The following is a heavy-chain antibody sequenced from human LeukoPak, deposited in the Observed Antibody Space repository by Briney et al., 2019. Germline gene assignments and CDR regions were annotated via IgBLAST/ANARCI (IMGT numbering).Heavy chain of an antibody. CDR2: VIPIFGTA. D-gene: IGHD3-10*01. V-gene: IGHV1-69*05. CDR1: GGSLSSYA. CDR3: ARGPYRQKYYYGSGSCYPPYDYYYRDV. Sequence: SVNVSCKASGGSLSSYAISWVRQAPGQGLEWMGWVIPIFGTANYAQKFQGTVTITTDESPSTAYMELSSLRSEDTAVYYCARGPYRQKYYYGSGSCYPPYDYYYRDVWGKGTTVTVSS. J-gene: IGHJ6*03.